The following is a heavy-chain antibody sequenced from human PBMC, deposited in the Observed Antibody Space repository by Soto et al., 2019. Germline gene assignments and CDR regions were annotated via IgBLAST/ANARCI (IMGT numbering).Heavy chain of an antibody. Sequence: QVQLQESGPGLVKPSETLSLTCTVSGGSVSSGSYYWSWIRQPPGKGLEWIGYIYYSGSTNYNPSLQSRVTISVDTSKNQFSLKLSSVTAADTAVYYCARDYGGNSFRYWYFDLWGRGTLVTVSS. CDR1: GGSVSSGSYY. V-gene: IGHV4-61*01. CDR2: IYYSGST. D-gene: IGHD4-17*01. J-gene: IGHJ2*01. CDR3: ARDYGGNSFRYWYFDL.